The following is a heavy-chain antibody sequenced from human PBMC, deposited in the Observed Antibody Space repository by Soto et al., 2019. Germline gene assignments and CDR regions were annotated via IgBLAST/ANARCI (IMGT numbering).Heavy chain of an antibody. CDR2: ISSSSSYI. CDR3: ARDLISGSYYNSYYGMDV. Sequence: EVQLVESGGGLVKPGGSLRLSCAASGFTFSSYSMNWVRQAPGKGLEWVSSISSSSSYIYYADSVKGRFTISRDNAKNSLYLQMNSLRAEDTAVYYCARDLISGSYYNSYYGMDVWGQGPTVTASS. D-gene: IGHD1-26*01. V-gene: IGHV3-21*01. J-gene: IGHJ6*02. CDR1: GFTFSSYS.